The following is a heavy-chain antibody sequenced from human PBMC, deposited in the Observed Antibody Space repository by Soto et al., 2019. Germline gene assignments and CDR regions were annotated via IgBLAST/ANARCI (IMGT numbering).Heavy chain of an antibody. CDR2: IYGTGTA. CDR1: GDPLRSGSDD. CDR3: AGFSSGTYLFDL. D-gene: IGHD1-26*01. J-gene: IGHJ5*02. Sequence: WETMSFRCTGSGDPLRSGSDDWSWIRQPPGKGLEWIGYIYGTGTANYSPSLTNRVTISVDMSKNQFSLRLSSVTAADTAVYYCAGFSSGTYLFDLWGQGTPVTVSS. V-gene: IGHV4-61*01.